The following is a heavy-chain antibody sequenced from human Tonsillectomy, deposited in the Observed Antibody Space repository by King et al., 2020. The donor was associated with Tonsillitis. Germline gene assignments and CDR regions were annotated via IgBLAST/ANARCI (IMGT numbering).Heavy chain of an antibody. CDR2: INSDGSRE. D-gene: IGHD2-2*01. Sequence: VQLVESGGGLVQPGGSLRLSCAASGFTFSVYWMHWVRHAPGKGLEWVSRINSDGSREIYEDSVKGRISFSRDNAKDTLYLQMNSLRAEDTAVYYCAREANIVVIPASHYYFDYWGQGTLVTVSS. V-gene: IGHV3-74*01. J-gene: IGHJ4*02. CDR1: GFTFSVYW. CDR3: AREANIVVIPASHYYFDY.